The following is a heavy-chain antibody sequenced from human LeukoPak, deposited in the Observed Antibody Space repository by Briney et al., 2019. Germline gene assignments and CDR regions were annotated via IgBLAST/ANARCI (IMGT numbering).Heavy chain of an antibody. J-gene: IGHJ4*02. CDR3: AGTPVLMVYATFDY. V-gene: IGHV1-69*05. D-gene: IGHD2-8*01. CDR1: GGTFSSYA. Sequence: ASVKVSCKASGGTFSSYAISWARQAPGQGLEWMGGIIPIFGTANYAQKFQGRVTITTDESTSIAYMELSSLRSEDTAVYYCAGTPVLMVYATFDYWGQGTLVTVSS. CDR2: IIPIFGTA.